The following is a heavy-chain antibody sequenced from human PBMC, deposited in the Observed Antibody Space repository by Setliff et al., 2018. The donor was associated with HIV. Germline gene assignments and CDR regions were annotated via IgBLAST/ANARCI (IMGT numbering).Heavy chain of an antibody. CDR3: ARGGLRQWNGF. CDR2: IYHSGST. D-gene: IGHD3-3*01. CDR1: GYSISSGYY. V-gene: IGHV4-38-2*02. Sequence: SETLSLTCTVSGYSISSGYYWGWIRQPPGKGLEWIGSIYHSGSTYYNPSLKSRVTISVVTSKNQFSLRLTSVTAADTGVYYCARGGLRQWNGFWGQGTLVTVSS. J-gene: IGHJ4*02.